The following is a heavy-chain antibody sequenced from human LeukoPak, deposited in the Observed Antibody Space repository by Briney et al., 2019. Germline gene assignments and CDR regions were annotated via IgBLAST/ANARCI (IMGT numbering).Heavy chain of an antibody. D-gene: IGHD3-3*01. CDR1: GFTFSSYG. CDR3: AKDGTFGAATYYFDY. J-gene: IGHJ4*02. V-gene: IGHV3-23*01. Sequence: GGSLRLSCAASGFTFSSYGMSWVRQAPGKGLEWVSGISGRGGSTDYADSVKGRFTISRDNSKNTLYLQMNSLRGEDTAVYYCAKDGTFGAATYYFDYWGQGTLVTVSS. CDR2: ISGRGGST.